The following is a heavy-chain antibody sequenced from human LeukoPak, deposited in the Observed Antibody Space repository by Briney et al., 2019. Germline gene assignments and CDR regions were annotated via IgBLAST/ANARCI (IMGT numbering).Heavy chain of an antibody. Sequence: SETLSLTCTVSGGSISSSSAYWSWIRQPPGKGLEWIGEISHSGSTNYSPSLKSRVTISVDTSKNQFSLNLSSVTAADTAVYYCARALVRATMVWYFDLWGRGTLVTVSS. J-gene: IGHJ2*01. CDR3: ARALVRATMVWYFDL. CDR1: GGSISSSSAY. CDR2: ISHSGST. V-gene: IGHV4-39*07. D-gene: IGHD5-12*01.